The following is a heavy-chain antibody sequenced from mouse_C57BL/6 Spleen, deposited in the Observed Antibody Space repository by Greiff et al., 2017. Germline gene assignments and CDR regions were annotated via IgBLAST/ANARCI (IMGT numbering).Heavy chain of an antibody. D-gene: IGHD4-1*01. Sequence: QVQLQQSGAELVRPGTSVKVSCKASGYAFTNYLIEWVKQRPGQGLEWIGVINPGSGGTNYNEKFKGKATLTADKSSSTAYMQLSSLTSEDSAVYFCARWEENWGQGTLVTVSA. J-gene: IGHJ3*01. V-gene: IGHV1-54*01. CDR3: ARWEEN. CDR2: INPGSGGT. CDR1: GYAFTNYL.